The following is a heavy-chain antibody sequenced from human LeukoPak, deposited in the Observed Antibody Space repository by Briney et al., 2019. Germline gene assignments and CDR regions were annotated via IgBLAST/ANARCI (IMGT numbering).Heavy chain of an antibody. D-gene: IGHD1-1*01. V-gene: IGHV3-48*02. Sequence: PGGSLRLPCAASGFTFSSYSMNWVRQAPGKGLEWVSYISSSSSTIYYADSVKGRFTISRDNAKNSLYLQMDSLRDEDTAVYYCARGRQKLAYFDYWGQGTLVTVSS. CDR1: GFTFSSYS. J-gene: IGHJ4*02. CDR2: ISSSSSTI. CDR3: ARGRQKLAYFDY.